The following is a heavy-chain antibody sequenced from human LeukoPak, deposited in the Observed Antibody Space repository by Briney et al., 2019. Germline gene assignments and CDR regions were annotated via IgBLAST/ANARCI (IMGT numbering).Heavy chain of an antibody. D-gene: IGHD3-22*01. J-gene: IGHJ1*01. Sequence: PSETLSLTCTVSGYFISSGYYWGWIRPPPGKGLEWIGTIYPSGSTDYNPSLKSRVTISLDTSKNQFSLKLSSVTAADTAVYYCATNYYDSSGYYLGEYFHHWGQGTLVTVSS. CDR2: IYPSGST. CDR3: ATNYYDSSGYYLGEYFHH. V-gene: IGHV4-38-2*02. CDR1: GYFISSGYY.